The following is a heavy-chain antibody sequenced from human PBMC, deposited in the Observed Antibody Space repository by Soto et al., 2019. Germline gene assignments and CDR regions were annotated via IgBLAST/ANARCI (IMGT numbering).Heavy chain of an antibody. D-gene: IGHD6-19*01. CDR2: IKQDGSEK. V-gene: IGHV3-7*05. CDR1: GFTFSSYW. CDR3: AREDSSGWYGWELPEGGY. Sequence: PGGSLRLSCAASGFTFSSYWMSWVRQAPGKGLEWVANIKQDGSEKYYVDSVKGRFTISRDNAKNSLYLQMNSLRAEDTAVYYCAREDSSGWYGWELPEGGYWGQGTLVTVSS. J-gene: IGHJ4*02.